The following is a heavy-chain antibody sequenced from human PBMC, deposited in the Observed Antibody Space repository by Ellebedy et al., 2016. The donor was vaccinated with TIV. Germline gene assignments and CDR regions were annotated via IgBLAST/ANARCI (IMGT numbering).Heavy chain of an antibody. D-gene: IGHD3-22*01. CDR2: IWYDGSYK. J-gene: IGHJ4*02. CDR1: GFTFSHHG. V-gene: IGHV3-33*01. CDR3: ARQFPLDYYDSSAYYLDF. Sequence: GGSLRLSCAASGFTFSHHGMHWVRQAPGKGLEWVAVIWYDGSYKSYTESVKGRFTISRDNPKNTLYLQMNSLRADDTAIYYCARQFPLDYYDSSAYYLDFWGQGTLVTVSS.